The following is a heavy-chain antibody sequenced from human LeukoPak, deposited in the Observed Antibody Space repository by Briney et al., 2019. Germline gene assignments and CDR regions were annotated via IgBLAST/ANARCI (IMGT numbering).Heavy chain of an antibody. V-gene: IGHV1-69*06. CDR3: ARVSSSYYFDY. J-gene: IGHJ4*02. CDR2: IIPIFGTA. D-gene: IGHD6-6*01. Sequence: SVKVSCKASGYTFTSYGISWVRQAPGQGLEWMGGIIPIFGTANYAQKFQGRVTITADKSTSTAYMELSSLRSEDTAVYYCARVSSSYYFDYWGQGTLVTVSS. CDR1: GYTFTSYG.